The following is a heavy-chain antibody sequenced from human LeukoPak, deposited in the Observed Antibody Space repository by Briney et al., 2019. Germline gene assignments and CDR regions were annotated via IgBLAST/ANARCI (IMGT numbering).Heavy chain of an antibody. CDR3: ARSVCSGGSCYLFDY. CDR2: INHSGST. D-gene: IGHD2-15*01. J-gene: IGHJ4*02. V-gene: IGHV4-34*01. CDR1: GGSFSGYY. Sequence: LETLSLTCAVYGGSFSGYYWSWIRQPPGKGLEWIGEINHSGSTNYNPSLKSRVTISVDTSKNQFSLKLSSMTAADTAVYYCARSVCSGGSCYLFDYWGQGTLVTVSS.